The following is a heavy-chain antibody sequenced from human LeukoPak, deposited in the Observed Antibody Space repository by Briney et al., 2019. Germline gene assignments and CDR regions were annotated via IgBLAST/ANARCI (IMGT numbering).Heavy chain of an antibody. V-gene: IGHV3-30-3*01. Sequence: GGSLRLSCAASGFTFSSYAMHWVRQAPGKGLEWVAVISYDGSNKYYADSVKGRFTISRDNSKNTLYLQMNSLRAEDTAVYYCASGEEAAFNYWGQGTLVTVSS. D-gene: IGHD3-10*01. CDR2: ISYDGSNK. J-gene: IGHJ4*02. CDR1: GFTFSSYA. CDR3: ASGEEAAFNY.